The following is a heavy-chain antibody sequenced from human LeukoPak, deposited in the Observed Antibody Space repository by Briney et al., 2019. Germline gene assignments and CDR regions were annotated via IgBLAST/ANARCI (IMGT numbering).Heavy chain of an antibody. J-gene: IGHJ4*02. D-gene: IGHD2-15*01. V-gene: IGHV1-69*13. Sequence: SVKVSFKASGGTFSSYAISWVRQAPGQGLEWMGGIIPIFGTANYAQKFQGRVTITADESTSTAYMELSSLRSEDTAVYYCAACSGGSCYIVYWGQGTLVTVSS. CDR3: AACSGGSCYIVY. CDR2: IIPIFGTA. CDR1: GGTFSSYA.